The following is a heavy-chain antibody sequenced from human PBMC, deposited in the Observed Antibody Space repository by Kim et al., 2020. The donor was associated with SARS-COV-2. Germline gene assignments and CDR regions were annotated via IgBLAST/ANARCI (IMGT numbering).Heavy chain of an antibody. D-gene: IGHD6-13*01. CDR3: ARLGSSSWYPRLDY. J-gene: IGHJ4*02. Sequence: SPSLKGRVAMSVDTSKNPFSLQLSSVTAAGTAVYYCARLGSSSWYPRLDYWGQGTLVTVSS. V-gene: IGHV4-4*07.